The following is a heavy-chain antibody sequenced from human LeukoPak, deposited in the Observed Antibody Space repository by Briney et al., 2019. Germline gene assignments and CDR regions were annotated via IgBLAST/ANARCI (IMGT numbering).Heavy chain of an antibody. CDR2: IYYSGST. J-gene: IGHJ3*02. CDR1: GGSISSYY. Sequence: PSETLSLTCTVSGGSISSYYWSWIRQPPGKGLEWIGYIYYSGSTNYNPSLKSRVTISVDTSKNQFSLKLSSVTAADTAVYYCARVLVGPTASDIWGQGTMVIVFS. CDR3: ARVLVGPTASDI. D-gene: IGHD1-26*01. V-gene: IGHV4-59*01.